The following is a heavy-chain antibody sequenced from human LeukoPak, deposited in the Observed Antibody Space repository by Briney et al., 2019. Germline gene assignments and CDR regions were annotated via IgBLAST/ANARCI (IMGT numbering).Heavy chain of an antibody. J-gene: IGHJ6*03. D-gene: IGHD1-26*01. CDR3: ARDPYSGGYGDYYYYMDL. Sequence: SETLSLTCAVYGGSFSGYYWSWIRQPPGKGLEWVGEINHSGSTNYNPSLKSRVTISVDTPKNQFSLKLSSVTAADTAVYYCARDPYSGGYGDYYYYMDLWGQGTTVTISS. CDR1: GGSFSGYY. V-gene: IGHV4-34*01. CDR2: INHSGST.